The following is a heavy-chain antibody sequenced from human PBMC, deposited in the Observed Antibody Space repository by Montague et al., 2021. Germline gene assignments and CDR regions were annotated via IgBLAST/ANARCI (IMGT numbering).Heavy chain of an antibody. CDR3: ARGWQKRFDP. CDR2: TYYRSKWYN. D-gene: IGHD5-24*01. J-gene: IGHJ5*02. CDR1: GDSVGSNDAT. Sequence: CAISGDSVGSNDATWNWIRQSPSRGLEWLGRTYYRSKWYNEYAISVKSRITVNPDTSKNQFSLLLNSVTPEDTAVYYCARGWQKRFDPWGQGTLVTVSS. V-gene: IGHV6-1*01.